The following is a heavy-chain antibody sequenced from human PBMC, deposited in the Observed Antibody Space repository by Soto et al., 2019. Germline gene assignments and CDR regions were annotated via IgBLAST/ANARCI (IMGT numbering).Heavy chain of an antibody. CDR1: GFTFSTYA. CDR2: ISGSGGST. D-gene: IGHD3-16*01. V-gene: IGHV3-23*01. CDR3: AKVEGGYYYYMDV. Sequence: GGSLRLSCAASGFTFSTYAMSWVRQAPGKGLGWVSTISGSGGSTYYADSVKGRFTISRDNSKNTLYLQMNSLSAEDTAVYYCAKVEGGYYYYMDVWGTGTTVTVSS. J-gene: IGHJ6*03.